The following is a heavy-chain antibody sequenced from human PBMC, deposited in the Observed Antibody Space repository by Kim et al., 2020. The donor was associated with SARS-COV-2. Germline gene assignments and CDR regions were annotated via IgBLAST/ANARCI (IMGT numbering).Heavy chain of an antibody. Sequence: GGSLRLSCVASGFTFSSYAMTWVRQAQGKGLEWLSAISGGGSSTYYADSVRGRFTISRDNSKNTLYLQMNNLRAEDTAVYYCAKNLVDGQATNDFLGKGT. CDR2: ISGGGSST. CDR1: GFTFSSYA. D-gene: IGHD2-8*01. CDR3: AKNLVDGQATNDF. V-gene: IGHV3-23*01. J-gene: IGHJ6*03.